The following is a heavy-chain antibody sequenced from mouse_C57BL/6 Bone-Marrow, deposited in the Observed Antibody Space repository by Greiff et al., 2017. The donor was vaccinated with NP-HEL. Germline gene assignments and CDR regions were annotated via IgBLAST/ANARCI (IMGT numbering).Heavy chain of an antibody. V-gene: IGHV5-4*01. Sequence: EVMLVESGGGLVKPGGSLKLSCAASGFTFSSYAMSWVRQTPEKRLEWVATISDGGSYTYYPDNVKGRFTIARVNAKNNLYLHMSHLTSEDTAMYYCERERYYYCTYFDYGGQGTTLTVSS. J-gene: IGHJ2*01. CDR3: ERERYYYCTYFDY. D-gene: IGHD1-1*01. CDR2: ISDGGSYT. CDR1: GFTFSSYA.